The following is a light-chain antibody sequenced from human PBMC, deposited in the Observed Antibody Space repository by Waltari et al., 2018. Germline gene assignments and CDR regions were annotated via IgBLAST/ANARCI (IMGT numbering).Light chain of an antibody. V-gene: IGKV3-20*01. CDR3: QKYGRLPAT. Sequence: EIVLTQSQGTLSLSPGERATLSCWASQSVSKYLAWYQQNPGQAPRLLIYETSIRATGVPDRFSGSGSGTDFSLTISRLEPEDFAVYYCQKYGRLPATFGQGTKVEIK. J-gene: IGKJ1*01. CDR2: ETS. CDR1: QSVSKY.